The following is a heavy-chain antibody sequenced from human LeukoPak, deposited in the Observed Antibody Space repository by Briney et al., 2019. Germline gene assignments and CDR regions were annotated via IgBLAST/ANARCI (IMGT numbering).Heavy chain of an antibody. CDR2: IYYSGST. D-gene: IGHD3-22*01. Sequence: SETLSLTCTVSGGSISSYYWSWIRQPPGKGLEWIGYIYYSGSTYYNPSLKSRVTISVDTSKNQFSLKLSSVTAADTAVYYCAHYDSSGYILSGYFDLWGRGTLVTVSS. J-gene: IGHJ2*01. CDR3: AHYDSSGYILSGYFDL. CDR1: GGSISSYY. V-gene: IGHV4-59*06.